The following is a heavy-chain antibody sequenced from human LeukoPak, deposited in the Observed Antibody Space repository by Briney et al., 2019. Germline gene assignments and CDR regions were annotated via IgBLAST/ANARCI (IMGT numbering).Heavy chain of an antibody. CDR2: IKQDGSEK. CDR1: GFTFSNYW. D-gene: IGHD7-27*01. J-gene: IGHJ4*02. V-gene: IGHV3-7*01. CDR3: ARDKVTGASYFDY. Sequence: PGGSLRLSCAASGFTFSNYWMSWVRQAPGKGLEWVANIKQDGSEKYYVDSVKGRFTISRDNAKNSLFLQMNSLRGDDTAIYYCARDKVTGASYFDYWGQGTLVTVSS.